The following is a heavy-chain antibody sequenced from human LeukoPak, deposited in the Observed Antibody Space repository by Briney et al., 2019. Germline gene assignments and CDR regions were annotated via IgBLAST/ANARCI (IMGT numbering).Heavy chain of an antibody. CDR2: INSDGSST. CDR3: AKDFSSGWCIDD. D-gene: IGHD6-19*01. Sequence: PGGSLRLSCAASGFTFSSYWMHGVRQAPGKGLVWVSRINSDGSSTSYADSVKGRFIISRDNSKNTLYLQMNSLRAEDTAVYYCAKDFSSGWCIDDWGQGTLVTVSS. V-gene: IGHV3-74*01. J-gene: IGHJ4*02. CDR1: GFTFSSYW.